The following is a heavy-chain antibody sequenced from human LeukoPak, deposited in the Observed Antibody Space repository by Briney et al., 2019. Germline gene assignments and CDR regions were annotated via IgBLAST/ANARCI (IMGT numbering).Heavy chain of an antibody. J-gene: IGHJ4*02. CDR3: ARDVAGALDF. CDR1: GFTFSRHW. D-gene: IGHD6-19*01. V-gene: IGHV3-7*01. CDR2: IRGDAGDK. Sequence: GGSLRPSCAATGFTFSRHWMAWVRQAPGKGLEWVANIRGDAGDKGYADSVKGRFTISRDNGKNSLYLQMNSLTDEDTAVYYCARDVAGALDFWGQGTLLIVSS.